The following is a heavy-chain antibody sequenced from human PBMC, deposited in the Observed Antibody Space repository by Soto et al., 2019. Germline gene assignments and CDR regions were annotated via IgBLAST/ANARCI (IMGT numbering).Heavy chain of an antibody. D-gene: IGHD6-13*01. CDR2: IYWDDDK. V-gene: IGHV2-5*02. CDR3: AHRGWAAAPSDQFDP. CDR1: GFSLSTSGVG. J-gene: IGHJ5*02. Sequence: SGATLVNPTQTPTLTCTLSGFSLSTSGVGVGWIRQPPGKALEWLALIYWDDDKRYSPSLKSRLTITKDTSKHQVVLTMTNMDPVDTATYYCAHRGWAAAPSDQFDPWGQGTLVTVSS.